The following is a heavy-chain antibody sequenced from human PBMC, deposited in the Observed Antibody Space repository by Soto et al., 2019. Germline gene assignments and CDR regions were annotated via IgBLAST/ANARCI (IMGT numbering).Heavy chain of an antibody. CDR2: ISYDGSNE. D-gene: IGHD3-10*01. CDR3: AKEGSGSGIES. J-gene: IGHJ5*02. Sequence: VQLVESGGGVVQPGRSLRLSCAASGFTFSSYGMHWVRQAPGKGLEWVAGISYDGSNEYYPDSVKGRFTISRDNSKNTLYLQMNSLRAEDTAVFYCAKEGSGSGIESWGQGALVTVSS. CDR1: GFTFSSYG. V-gene: IGHV3-30*18.